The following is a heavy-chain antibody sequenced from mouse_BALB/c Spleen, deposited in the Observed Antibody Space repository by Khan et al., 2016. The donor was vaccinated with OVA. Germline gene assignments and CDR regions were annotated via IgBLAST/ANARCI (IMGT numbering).Heavy chain of an antibody. CDR3: AKGVWSSYYALDY. CDR2: IWGGGNT. CDR1: GFSLTDYG. V-gene: IGHV2-6-5*01. Sequence: QVQLQQSGPGLVAPSQSLSITCTVSGFSLTDYGVSWIRQPPGKGLEWLGVIWGGGNTYYNSALRSRLSISKDNSKSQVFLEMSSLQTDDTAMYYCAKGVWSSYYALDYWGQGTSVTVSS. J-gene: IGHJ4*01.